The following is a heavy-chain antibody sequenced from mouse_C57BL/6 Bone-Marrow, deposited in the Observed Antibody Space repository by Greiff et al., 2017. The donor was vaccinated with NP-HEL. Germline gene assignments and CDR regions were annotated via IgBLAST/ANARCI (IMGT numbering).Heavy chain of an antibody. V-gene: IGHV1-39*01. D-gene: IGHD1-1*01. CDR2: INPNYGTT. CDR1: GYSFTDYN. Sequence: EVQLQQSGPELVKPGASVKISCKASGYSFTDYNMNWVKQSNGKSLEWIGVINPNYGTTSYNQKFKGKATLTVDQSSSTAYMQLNSLTSEDSPVYYCANTVVAPYYYAMDYWGQGTSVTVSS. J-gene: IGHJ4*01. CDR3: ANTVVAPYYYAMDY.